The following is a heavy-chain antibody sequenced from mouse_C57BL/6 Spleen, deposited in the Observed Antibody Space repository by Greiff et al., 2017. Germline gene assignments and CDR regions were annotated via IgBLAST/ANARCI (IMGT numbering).Heavy chain of an antibody. Sequence: VQLQQSGAELAKPGASVTLSCKASGYTFTSYWMHWVKQRPGQGLEWIGYINPSSGYTKYNQKFKDKATLTADKSSSTAYMQLSSLTYGDSAVYDCASSPYGYYDGDFDYWGQGTTLTVSS. D-gene: IGHD2-3*01. J-gene: IGHJ2*01. V-gene: IGHV1-7*01. CDR2: INPSSGYT. CDR3: ASSPYGYYDGDFDY. CDR1: GYTFTSYW.